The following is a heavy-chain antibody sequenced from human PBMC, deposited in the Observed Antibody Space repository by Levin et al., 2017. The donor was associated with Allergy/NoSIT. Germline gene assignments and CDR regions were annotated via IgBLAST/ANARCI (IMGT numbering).Heavy chain of an antibody. CDR1: GGSISSSSYY. CDR3: ARHPPVLRFLEWSSLQYYFDY. J-gene: IGHJ4*02. Sequence: ASETLSLTCTVSGGSISSSSYYWGWIRQPPGKGLEWIGSIYYSGSTYYNPSLKSRVTISVDTSKDHFSLNLSSVTATDTAVYYCARHPPVLRFLEWSSLQYYFDYWGQGTLVTVSS. CDR2: IYYSGST. D-gene: IGHD3-3*01. V-gene: IGHV4-39*01.